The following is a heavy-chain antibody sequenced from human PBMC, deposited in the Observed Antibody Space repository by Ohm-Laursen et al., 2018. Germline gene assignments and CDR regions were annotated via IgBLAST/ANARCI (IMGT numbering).Heavy chain of an antibody. V-gene: IGHV3-11*01. J-gene: IGHJ4*02. Sequence: SLRLSCSASGFTFSDYYMSWIRQAPGKGLEWVSYISSSSRTIYYADSVKGRFTISRDNAKNSLYLQMKSLRAEDTAVYYCAKPLFSGSDFPFDSWGQGTLATVSS. D-gene: IGHD1-26*01. CDR1: GFTFSDYY. CDR3: AKPLFSGSDFPFDS. CDR2: ISSSSRTI.